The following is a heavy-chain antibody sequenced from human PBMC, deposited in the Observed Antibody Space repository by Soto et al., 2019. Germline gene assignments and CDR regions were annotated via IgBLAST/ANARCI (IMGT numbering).Heavy chain of an antibody. V-gene: IGHV4-59*01. CDR2: ISFSGAT. CDR3: ARDRRDGYKGYFEF. D-gene: IGHD5-12*01. J-gene: IGHJ4*02. CDR1: GVSITSYF. Sequence: SETLSLTCTVSGVSITSYFWSWIRQTPGKGLDWIGSISFSGATYSNPSLKGRAALSVDTSENHLSLTLNSVTSADTAVYFCARDRRDGYKGYFEFWGQGNKVTVSS.